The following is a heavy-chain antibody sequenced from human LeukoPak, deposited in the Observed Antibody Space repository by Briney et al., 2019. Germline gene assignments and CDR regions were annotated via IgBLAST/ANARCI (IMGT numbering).Heavy chain of an antibody. CDR2: IYYSGST. J-gene: IGHJ5*02. CDR3: ARQGGQDLNWFDP. Sequence: SETLSLTCTVSGGSISDYYWGWIRQPPGKGLEWIGSIYYSGSTYYNPSLKSRVTISVDTSKNQFSLKLSSVTAADTAVYYCARQGGQDLNWFDPWGQGTLVTVSS. CDR1: GGSISDYY. V-gene: IGHV4-39*01. D-gene: IGHD3-16*01.